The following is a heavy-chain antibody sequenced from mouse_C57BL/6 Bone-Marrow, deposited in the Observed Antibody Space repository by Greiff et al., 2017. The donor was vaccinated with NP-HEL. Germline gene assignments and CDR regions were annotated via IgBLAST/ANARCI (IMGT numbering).Heavy chain of an antibody. J-gene: IGHJ4*01. CDR1: GYAFSSSW. CDR3: AKLWLRRWYYAMDY. D-gene: IGHD2-2*01. V-gene: IGHV1-82*01. CDR2: IYPGDGDT. Sequence: QVQLQQSGPELVKPGASVKISCKASGYAFSSSWMNWVKQRPGKGLEWIGRIYPGDGDTNYNGKFKGKATLTADKSSSTAYMQLSSLTSEDSAVYFCAKLWLRRWYYAMDYWGQGTSVTVSS.